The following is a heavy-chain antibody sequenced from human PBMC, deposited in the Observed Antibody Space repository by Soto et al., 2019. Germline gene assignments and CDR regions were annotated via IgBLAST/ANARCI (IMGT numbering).Heavy chain of an antibody. CDR1: GFTFSSYA. CDR2: ISSNGGST. CDR3: AISRDGYHFDY. Sequence: PGGSLRLSCAASGFTFSSYAMHWVRQAPGKGLEYVSVISSNGGSTYYANSVKGRFTISRDNSKNTLYLQMGSLRAEDMAVYYCAISRDGYHFDYWGQGTLVTVSS. J-gene: IGHJ4*02. V-gene: IGHV3-64*01. D-gene: IGHD5-12*01.